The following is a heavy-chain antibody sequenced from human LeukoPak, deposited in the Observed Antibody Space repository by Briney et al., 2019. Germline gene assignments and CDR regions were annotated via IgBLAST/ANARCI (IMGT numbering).Heavy chain of an antibody. CDR2: FDPEHGET. CDR3: ARVTEWEVTAFDY. J-gene: IGHJ4*02. V-gene: IGHV1-24*01. D-gene: IGHD1-26*01. CDR1: GYTRTELS. Sequence: GASVKLSCKFSGYTRTELSMHWVRHAPGKGQELTGVFDPEHGETIYAQKFQSRVTMTEDTSTDTTYMELSTLRSEDTAVYYCARVTEWEVTAFDYWGQGTLVTVSS.